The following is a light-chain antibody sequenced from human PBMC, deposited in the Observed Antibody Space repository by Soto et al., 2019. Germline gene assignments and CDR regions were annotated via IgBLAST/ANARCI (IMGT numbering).Light chain of an antibody. J-gene: IGLJ2*01. CDR2: EVS. CDR1: SSDVGEENY. CDR3: SSFAGSPVV. V-gene: IGLV2-8*01. Sequence: QSVLTQPPSASRSPGQSVTITCSGTSSDVGEENYVSWYQQHPGKVPKLILYEVSKRPSGVPDRFSGSRSGNTASLTVSGLQPDDETDYYCSSFAGSPVVFGGGTKLTVL.